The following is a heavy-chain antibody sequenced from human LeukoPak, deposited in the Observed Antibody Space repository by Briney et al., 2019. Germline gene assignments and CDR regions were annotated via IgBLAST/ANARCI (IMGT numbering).Heavy chain of an antibody. CDR3: ARTTTNNFFDY. CDR1: GGSISNYY. CDR2: IDWDDDE. J-gene: IGHJ4*02. Sequence: TLSLTCTVSGGSISNYYWSWIRQPPGKALEWLARIDWDDDEYYSTSLKTRLTISKDTSKNQVVFTMTNMDPVDTATYYCARTTTNNFFDYWGQGTLVTVSS. V-gene: IGHV2-70*11. D-gene: IGHD4-17*01.